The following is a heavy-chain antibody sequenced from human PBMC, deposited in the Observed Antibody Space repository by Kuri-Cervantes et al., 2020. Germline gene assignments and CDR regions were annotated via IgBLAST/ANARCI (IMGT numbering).Heavy chain of an antibody. Sequence: SETLSLTCAVYGGSFSGYYWSWIRQPPGKGLEWIGEINHSGSTNYNPSLKSRVTISVDTSKNQFSLKLSSVTAADTAVYYCARATISNSRLYYYYGMDVWGQGTTVTVSS. D-gene: IGHD3-9*01. V-gene: IGHV4-34*01. CDR1: GGSFSGYY. J-gene: IGHJ6*02. CDR2: INHSGST. CDR3: ARATISNSRLYYYYGMDV.